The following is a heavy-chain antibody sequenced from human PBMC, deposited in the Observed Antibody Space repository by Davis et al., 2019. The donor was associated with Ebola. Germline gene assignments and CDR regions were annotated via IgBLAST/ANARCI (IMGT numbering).Heavy chain of an antibody. CDR1: GFTFSSYS. CDR3: AKDPYRSSTPGFFQH. CDR2: ISSSSSYI. Sequence: GGSLRLSCAASGFTFSSYSMNWVRQAPGKGLEWVSSISSSSSYIYYADSVKGRFTISRDNAKNSLYLQMNSLRVEDTAVYYCAKDPYRSSTPGFFQHWGQGTLVTVSS. D-gene: IGHD6-6*01. V-gene: IGHV3-21*04. J-gene: IGHJ1*01.